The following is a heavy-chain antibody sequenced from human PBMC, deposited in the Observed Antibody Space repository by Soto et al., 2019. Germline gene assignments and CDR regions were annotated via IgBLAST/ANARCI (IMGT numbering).Heavy chain of an antibody. CDR3: AKGVPGYYYYYMDV. V-gene: IGHV4-34*01. CDR2: INHSGST. J-gene: IGHJ6*03. CDR1: GGSISSYY. Sequence: SETLSLTCTVSGGSISSYYWSWIRQPPGKGLEWIGEINHSGSTNYNPSLKSRVTISVDTSKNQFSLKLSSVTAADTAVYYCAKGVPGYYYYYMDVWGKGTTVTVSS.